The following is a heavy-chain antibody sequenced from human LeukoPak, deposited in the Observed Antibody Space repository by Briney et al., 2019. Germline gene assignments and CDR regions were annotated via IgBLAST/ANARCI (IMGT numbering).Heavy chain of an antibody. CDR1: GFTFSDFY. CDR2: ISNSGSTI. D-gene: IGHD3-22*01. Sequence: GGSLRLSCAASGFTFSDFYMTWIRQAPGKGLEWISHISNSGSTIHYADSLKGRFTISRDNAKNSLYLQINSLRAEDTAVYYCARSADSSGYFREVPLYYFDYWGQGTLVTVSS. J-gene: IGHJ4*02. CDR3: ARSADSSGYFREVPLYYFDY. V-gene: IGHV3-11*01.